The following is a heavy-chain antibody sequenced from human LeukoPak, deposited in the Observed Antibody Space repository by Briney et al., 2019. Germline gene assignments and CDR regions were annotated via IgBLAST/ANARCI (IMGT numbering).Heavy chain of an antibody. CDR1: GFTFSSWA. D-gene: IGHD6-19*01. CDR2: IWYDGGNK. V-gene: IGHV3-33*01. CDR3: GRGPVAKAFDY. J-gene: IGHJ4*02. Sequence: GGSLRLSCAASGFTFSSWAMHWVRQAPGQGLEWVAVIWYDGGNKYYADSVKGRFTISRDNSKNTVYLQMNSLRAHDTAVYYCGRGPVAKAFDYWGQGTLVTVSS.